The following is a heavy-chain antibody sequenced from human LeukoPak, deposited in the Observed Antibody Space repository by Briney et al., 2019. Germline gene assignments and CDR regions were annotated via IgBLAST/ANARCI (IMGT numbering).Heavy chain of an antibody. CDR1: GITLSSYG. CDR3: AKSYSSSGYPWHFDY. V-gene: IGHV3-30*18. J-gene: IGHJ4*02. Sequence: GGSLRLSCAAPGITLSSYGMHWVRQAPGKGLEWVAVISYDGSNKYYADSVKGRFTISRDNSKNTLYLQMNSLRAEDTAVYYCAKSYSSSGYPWHFDYWGQGTLVTVSS. CDR2: ISYDGSNK. D-gene: IGHD3-22*01.